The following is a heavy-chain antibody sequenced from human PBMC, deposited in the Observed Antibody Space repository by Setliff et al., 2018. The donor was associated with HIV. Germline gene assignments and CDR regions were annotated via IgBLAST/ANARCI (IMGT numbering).Heavy chain of an antibody. CDR1: GGSFSGHY. J-gene: IGHJ6*03. CDR2: INHSGST. CDR3: ARGRNFWSDYYHYYYMDV. V-gene: IGHV4-34*01. D-gene: IGHD3-3*01. Sequence: SXTLSLTCAVYGGSFSGHYWTWIRQPPGKGLEWIGYINHSGSTNYNPSLKSRVTISADTSKNQFSLKLSSVTAAATAVYYCARGRNFWSDYYHYYYMDVWGKGTMVTVSS.